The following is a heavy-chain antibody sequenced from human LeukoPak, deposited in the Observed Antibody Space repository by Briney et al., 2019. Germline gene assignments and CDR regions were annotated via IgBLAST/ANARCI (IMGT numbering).Heavy chain of an antibody. D-gene: IGHD3-3*01. CDR2: IFYTGST. J-gene: IGHJ4*02. Sequence: SETLSLTCTVSGGSISSYYWSWIRQPPGKGLEWIGYIFYTGSTNYNPSLKSRVTISVLTSKNRFSLKLSSVTAADTAVYYCAREGHDFWSGYYGYWGQGTLVTVSS. CDR3: AREGHDFWSGYYGY. V-gene: IGHV4-59*12. CDR1: GGSISSYY.